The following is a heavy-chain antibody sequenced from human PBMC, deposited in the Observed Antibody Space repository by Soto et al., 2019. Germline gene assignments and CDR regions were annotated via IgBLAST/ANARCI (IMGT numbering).Heavy chain of an antibody. CDR3: VGGQYYFDY. V-gene: IGHV3-30*03. CDR1: GFPFTTYG. Sequence: QVQLVESGGGVVQPGRSLRLSCAASGFPFTTYGMHWVREGPGKGLESVAVISYDGSNKYYADSVKGRFTISRDNSKNMLYLQMNSLRPEDTALYYCVGGQYYFDYRGQRTLVTVSS. D-gene: IGHD3-10*01. J-gene: IGHJ4*02. CDR2: ISYDGSNK.